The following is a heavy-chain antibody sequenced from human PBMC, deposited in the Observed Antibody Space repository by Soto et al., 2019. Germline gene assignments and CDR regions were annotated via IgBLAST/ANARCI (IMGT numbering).Heavy chain of an antibody. V-gene: IGHV3-30*18. CDR2: ISYDGSNK. Sequence: QVQLVESGGGVVQPGRSLRLSCAASGFTFSSYGMHWVRQAPGKGLEWVAVISYDGSNKYYADSVKGRFTISRDNSKNTLYLQMNSLRAEDTAVYYCAKDAFPYYYDSSGYFGYWGQGTLVTVSS. D-gene: IGHD3-22*01. CDR1: GFTFSSYG. J-gene: IGHJ4*02. CDR3: AKDAFPYYYDSSGYFGY.